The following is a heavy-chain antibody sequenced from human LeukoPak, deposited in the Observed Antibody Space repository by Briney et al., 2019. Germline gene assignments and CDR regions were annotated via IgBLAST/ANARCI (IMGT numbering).Heavy chain of an antibody. CDR3: AKDLGAGGGSVFDY. D-gene: IGHD3-10*01. CDR2: ISGSGGST. Sequence: GGSLRLSCAASGFTFSTYAMSWVRQAPGKGLEWVSAISGSGGSTYYADSVKGRFTISRDNSKNTLYLQMHSLRAEDTAVYYCAKDLGAGGGSVFDYWGQGTLVTVSS. CDR1: GFTFSTYA. V-gene: IGHV3-23*01. J-gene: IGHJ4*02.